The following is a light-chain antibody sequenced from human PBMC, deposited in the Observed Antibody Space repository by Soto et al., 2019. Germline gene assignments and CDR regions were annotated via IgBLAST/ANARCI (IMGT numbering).Light chain of an antibody. V-gene: IGLV2-14*01. CDR3: SSYTTSAPYV. J-gene: IGLJ1*01. Sequence: QSALTQPASVSGSPGQSITISCTGTSSDVAAYNFVSWYQFHPGRAPKLIIYEVTIRPSGVSNRFSGSKSGNTASLTISGLQAEDEADYYCSSYTTSAPYVFGSGTKLTVL. CDR1: SSDVAAYNF. CDR2: EVT.